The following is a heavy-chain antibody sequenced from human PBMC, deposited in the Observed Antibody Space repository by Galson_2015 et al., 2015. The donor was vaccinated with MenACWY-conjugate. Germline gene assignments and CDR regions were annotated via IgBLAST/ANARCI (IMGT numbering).Heavy chain of an antibody. CDR3: AKGDYYDSSGYYYDAFDI. J-gene: IGHJ3*02. CDR2: ISYDGSNK. D-gene: IGHD3-22*01. V-gene: IGHV3-30*18. Sequence: SLRLSCAASGFTFSSYGMHWVRQAPGKGLEWVAVISYDGSNKYYADSVKGRFTISRDNSKNTLYLQMNSLRAEDTAVYYCAKGDYYDSSGYYYDAFDIWGQGTMVTVSS. CDR1: GFTFSSYG.